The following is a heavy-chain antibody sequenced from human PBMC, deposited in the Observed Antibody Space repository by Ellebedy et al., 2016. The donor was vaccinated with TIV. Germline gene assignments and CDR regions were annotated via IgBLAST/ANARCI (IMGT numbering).Heavy chain of an antibody. CDR2: VSPYNGNT. V-gene: IGHV1-18*01. Sequence: ASVQVSCXASGYTFPNFGISWVRQAPGQGLEWMGWVSPYNGNTNYAQKFQARVTMTTDTSTSTAYMELRSLRSDDTALYFCARDSDYGGVTNHWYFNLWGRGTLVTVSS. CDR1: GYTFPNFG. D-gene: IGHD4-23*01. J-gene: IGHJ2*01. CDR3: ARDSDYGGVTNHWYFNL.